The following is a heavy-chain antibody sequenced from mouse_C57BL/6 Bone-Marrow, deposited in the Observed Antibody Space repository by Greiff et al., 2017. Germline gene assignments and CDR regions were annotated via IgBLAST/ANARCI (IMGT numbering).Heavy chain of an antibody. Sequence: QVQLQQSGAELARPGASVKLSCKASGYTFTSYGISWVKQRTGQGLEWIGEIYPRSGNTYYNEKFKGKATLTADKSSSTAYLELRSLTSEDSAVFFWAIWFRRDYYYAMDYWGQGTSVTVSS. J-gene: IGHJ4*01. CDR1: GYTFTSYG. D-gene: IGHD2-2*01. CDR2: IYPRSGNT. V-gene: IGHV1-81*01. CDR3: AIWFRRDYYYAMDY.